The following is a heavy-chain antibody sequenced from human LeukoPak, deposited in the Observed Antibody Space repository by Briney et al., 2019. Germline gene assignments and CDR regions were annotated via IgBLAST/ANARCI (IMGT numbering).Heavy chain of an antibody. CDR3: TNVPRGVGDY. D-gene: IGHD3-10*01. CDR1: GLTFSGYW. V-gene: IGHV3-7*01. Sequence: QPGGSQRLSCAASGLTFSGYWMNWVRQAPGRGLEWVAHIKQDGSEQYYVDSVKGRFTISRDNARNALYLQMNSLRAEDTAIYYCTNVPRGVGDYWGQGTLVTVSS. CDR2: IKQDGSEQ. J-gene: IGHJ4*02.